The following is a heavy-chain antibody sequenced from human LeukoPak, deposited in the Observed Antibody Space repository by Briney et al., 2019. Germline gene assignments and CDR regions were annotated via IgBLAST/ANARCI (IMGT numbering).Heavy chain of an antibody. V-gene: IGHV3-7*01. D-gene: IGHD4-11*01. J-gene: IGHJ6*03. CDR1: GFTFNNYW. CDR3: ARDRVTTSSWPRVEYYYMDV. CDR2: IKQDGSEK. Sequence: GGSLRLSCAASGFTFNNYWMNWVRQAPGKGLEWVANIKQDGSEKYYVDSVKGRFTISRDNARNSLYLQMNSLRAEDAAVYYCARDRVTTSSWPRVEYYYMDVWGKGTTVTISS.